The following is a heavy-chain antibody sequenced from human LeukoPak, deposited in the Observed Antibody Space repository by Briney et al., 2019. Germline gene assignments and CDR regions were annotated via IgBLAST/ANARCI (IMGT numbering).Heavy chain of an antibody. Sequence: SGGSLRLSCAASGFTFSSYGMHWVRQAPGKGLEWVAFIRYGGSNKYYADSVKGRFTISRDNSKNTLYLQMNSLRAEDTAVYYCARDLGQLWSYMDVWGKGTTVTISS. CDR3: ARDLGQLWSYMDV. CDR2: IRYGGSNK. CDR1: GFTFSSYG. J-gene: IGHJ6*03. D-gene: IGHD5-18*01. V-gene: IGHV3-30*02.